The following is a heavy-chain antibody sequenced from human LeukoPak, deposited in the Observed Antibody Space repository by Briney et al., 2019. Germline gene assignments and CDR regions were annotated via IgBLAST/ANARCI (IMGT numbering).Heavy chain of an antibody. V-gene: IGHV3-21*01. Sequence: GGSLRLSCAASGSTFSSYSMNWVRQAPGKGLEWVSSISSSSSYIYYADSVKGRFTISRDNAKNSLYLQMNSLRAEDTAVYYCARAGDVDTAMVFQYFDYWGQGTLVTVSS. D-gene: IGHD5-18*01. CDR1: GSTFSSYS. CDR2: ISSSSSYI. J-gene: IGHJ4*02. CDR3: ARAGDVDTAMVFQYFDY.